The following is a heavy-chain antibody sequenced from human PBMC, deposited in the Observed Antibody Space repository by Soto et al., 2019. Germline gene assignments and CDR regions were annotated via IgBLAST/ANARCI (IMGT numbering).Heavy chain of an antibody. CDR1: GDSLSSGGHY. D-gene: IGHD3-9*01. CDR2: IYDSVNT. J-gene: IGHJ4*02. V-gene: IGHV4-31*03. CDR3: ARVDHRGYFAILTDY. Sequence: PSGPLSLTCTVSGDSLSSGGHYGSWIRQHPGKGLEWIGHIYDSVNTYYSPSLRSRVTISADMSKHQFSLNLRSVTAADTAAYYCARVDHRGYFAILTDYWGQGTLVTVSS.